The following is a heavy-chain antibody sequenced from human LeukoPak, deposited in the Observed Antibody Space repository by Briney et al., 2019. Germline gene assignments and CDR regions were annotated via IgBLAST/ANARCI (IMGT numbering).Heavy chain of an antibody. J-gene: IGHJ3*02. V-gene: IGHV1-69*01. CDR3: ARVPVILAYCGGDCYFGAFDI. CDR2: IIPIFGTA. Sequence: VASVKVSCKASGGTFSNYAISWVRQAPGQGLEWMGGIIPIFGTANYAQKFQGRVTITADESTSTAYMELSSLRSEDTAVYYCARVPVILAYCGGDCYFGAFDIWGQGTMVTVSS. D-gene: IGHD2-21*01. CDR1: GGTFSNYA.